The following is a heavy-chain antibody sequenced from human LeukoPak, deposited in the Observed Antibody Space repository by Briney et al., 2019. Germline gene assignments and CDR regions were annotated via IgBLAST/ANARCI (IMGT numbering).Heavy chain of an antibody. D-gene: IGHD1-26*01. CDR2: INHSGST. CDR3: ARGLEGATTASDY. Sequence: SETLSLTCAVYGGSFSGYYWSWIRQPPGKGLEWIGEINHSGSTNYNPSLKSRVTISVDTSKNQFSLKLSSVTAADTAVYYCARGLEGATTASDYWGQGTLVTVSS. J-gene: IGHJ4*02. V-gene: IGHV4-34*01. CDR1: GGSFSGYY.